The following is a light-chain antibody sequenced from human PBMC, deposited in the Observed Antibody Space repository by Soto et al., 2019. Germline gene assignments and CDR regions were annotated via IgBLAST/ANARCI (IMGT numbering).Light chain of an antibody. CDR3: RQYGNSPRT. J-gene: IGKJ1*01. CDR2: AAS. CDR1: QSVNNNF. Sequence: EIVLTQSPGTLSLSPGERATLSCRASQSVNNNFLAWYQQKPGQAPRLLIFAASSRATGIPDRFSGSGSGTDFTLTISRLEPEDFAVYYCRQYGNSPRTFGQGTKVEIK. V-gene: IGKV3-20*01.